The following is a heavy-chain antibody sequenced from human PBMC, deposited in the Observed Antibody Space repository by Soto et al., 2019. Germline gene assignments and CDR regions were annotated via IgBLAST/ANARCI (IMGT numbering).Heavy chain of an antibody. CDR2: INAGNGNT. Sequence: ASVKVSCKASGYTFTSYAMHWVRQAPGQRLEWMGWINAGNGNTKYSQKFQGRVTITRDTSASTAYMELSSLRSEDTAVYYCARDSERFYGDYQNYYYYYMDVWGKGTTVTVSS. V-gene: IGHV1-3*01. CDR3: ARDSERFYGDYQNYYYYYMDV. CDR1: GYTFTSYA. D-gene: IGHD4-17*01. J-gene: IGHJ6*03.